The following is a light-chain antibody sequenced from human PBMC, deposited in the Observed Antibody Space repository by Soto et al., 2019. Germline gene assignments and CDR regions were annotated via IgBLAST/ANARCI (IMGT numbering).Light chain of an antibody. CDR1: QDIKNY. CDR3: QQYYSCPFS. V-gene: IGKV1D-8*01. J-gene: IGKJ3*01. CDR2: SAS. Sequence: VISMTQSPSLLSASTGDRVTISCRMSQDIKNYLAWYQQRPGKAPALLIYSASTLQNGVPSRFSGSWSGTDFTLAISRLQSEDFATYYCQQYYSCPFSFGPGTKVDV.